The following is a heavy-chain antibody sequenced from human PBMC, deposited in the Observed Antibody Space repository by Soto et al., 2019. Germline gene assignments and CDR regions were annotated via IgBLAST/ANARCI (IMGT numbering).Heavy chain of an antibody. J-gene: IGHJ6*03. Sequence: SETLSLTCAVYGGSFSGYYWSWIRQPPGKGLEWIGEINHSGSTNYNPSLKSRVTISVDTSKNQFSLKLSSVTAADTAVYYCARKVATIGGMNYYYYYYMDVWGKGTTVTVSS. V-gene: IGHV4-34*01. CDR3: ARKVATIGGMNYYYYYYMDV. CDR2: INHSGST. CDR1: GGSFSGYY. D-gene: IGHD5-12*01.